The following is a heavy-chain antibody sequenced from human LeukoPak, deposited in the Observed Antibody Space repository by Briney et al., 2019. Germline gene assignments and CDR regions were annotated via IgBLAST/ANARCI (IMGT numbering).Heavy chain of an antibody. Sequence: PGGPLRLSCAASGYTFSSYWMHWVRQVPGKGLVWVSRINSDGSSTSYADSVKGRFTISRDNAKNTLYVQMNSLGAEDTAVYYCSTGSGHAFDIWGRGTMVTVSS. J-gene: IGHJ3*02. CDR3: STGSGHAFDI. CDR1: GYTFSSYW. V-gene: IGHV3-74*01. CDR2: INSDGSST. D-gene: IGHD3-10*01.